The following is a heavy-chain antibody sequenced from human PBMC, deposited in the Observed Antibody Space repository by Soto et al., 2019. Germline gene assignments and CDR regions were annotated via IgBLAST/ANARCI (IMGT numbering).Heavy chain of an antibody. J-gene: IGHJ6*02. CDR2: IRSKAYGGTT. Sequence: GGSLRLSCTASGFTFGDYAMSWFRQAPGKGLEWVGFIRSKAYGGTTEYAASVKGRFTISRDDSKSIAYLQMNSLKTEDTAVYYCTRGNGAMIVVVVDYYYGMDVWGQGTTVTVSS. V-gene: IGHV3-49*03. CDR3: TRGNGAMIVVVVDYYYGMDV. CDR1: GFTFGDYA. D-gene: IGHD3-22*01.